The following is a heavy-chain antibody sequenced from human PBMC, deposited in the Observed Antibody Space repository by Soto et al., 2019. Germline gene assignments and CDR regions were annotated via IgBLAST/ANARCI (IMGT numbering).Heavy chain of an antibody. CDR3: ARDLLPYSSSSVGPDYYGMDV. CDR2: IYYSGST. J-gene: IGHJ6*02. V-gene: IGHV4-59*01. CDR1: GGSISSYY. D-gene: IGHD6-6*01. Sequence: QVQLQESGPGLVKPSETLSLTCTVSGGSISSYYWSWIRQTPGKGLEWIGYIYYSGSTNYNPSLKSRVTISVDTSKNQFSLKLSSVTAADTAVYYCARDLLPYSSSSVGPDYYGMDVWGQGTTVTLSS.